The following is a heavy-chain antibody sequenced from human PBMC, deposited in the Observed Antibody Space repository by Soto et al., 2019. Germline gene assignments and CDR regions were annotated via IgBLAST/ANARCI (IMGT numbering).Heavy chain of an antibody. D-gene: IGHD3-22*01. CDR2: ISGSGNTI. V-gene: IGHV3-48*04. CDR1: GFTFSSYA. J-gene: IGHJ5*02. CDR3: ARDRLPMVVVVMGWFDP. Sequence: EVQLLESGGGLVQPGGSLRLSCAASGFTFSSYAMSWVRQAPGKGLEWISYISGSGNTIYYADSVKGRFIISRDNAKNSLFLQMNSLRADDTAVYYCARDRLPMVVVVMGWFDPWGQGTLVTVSS.